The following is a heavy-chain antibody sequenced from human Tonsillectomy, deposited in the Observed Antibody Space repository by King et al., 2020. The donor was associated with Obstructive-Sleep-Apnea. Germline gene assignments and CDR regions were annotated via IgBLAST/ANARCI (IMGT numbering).Heavy chain of an antibody. D-gene: IGHD3-22*01. J-gene: IGHJ6*02. CDR2: INPNSGGT. V-gene: IGHV1-2*02. CDR3: ARENYYVSEGMDV. Sequence: VQLVESGAEVKKPGASVEVSCKASGYTFTGYYIHWVRQAPGQGLEWMGWINPNSGGTNYAQKFQGRVTMTRDTSISTAYMELSRLRSDDTAVYYCARENYYVSEGMDVWGQGTTVTVSS. CDR1: GYTFTGYY.